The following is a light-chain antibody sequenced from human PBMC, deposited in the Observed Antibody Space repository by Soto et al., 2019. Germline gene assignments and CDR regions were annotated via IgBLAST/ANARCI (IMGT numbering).Light chain of an antibody. J-gene: IGKJ4*01. CDR1: QSINSN. V-gene: IGKV3D-15*01. CDR2: GSS. Sequence: EIVMTQAPATLSVSPGERATLSCRASQSINSNLAWCLQRPGQAPRLVIYGSSSRATGIPDRFSGSGSGTDFTLTISRLEPEDFATYYCQQANSFPLTFGGGTKVDIK. CDR3: QQANSFPLT.